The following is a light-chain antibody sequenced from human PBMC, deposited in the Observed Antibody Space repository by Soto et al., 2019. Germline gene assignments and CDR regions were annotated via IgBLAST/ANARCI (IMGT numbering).Light chain of an antibody. CDR1: QSLTSSH. Sequence: EIVLTQSPGTLSLSPGERATLSCRASQSLTSSHLAWYQQKPGQAPRLLIYGASSRATGIPDRFSGSGSGTDFTLTISRLEPEDFAVYYCQQYYRSPWTFGQGTKVDIK. CDR2: GAS. J-gene: IGKJ1*01. V-gene: IGKV3-20*01. CDR3: QQYYRSPWT.